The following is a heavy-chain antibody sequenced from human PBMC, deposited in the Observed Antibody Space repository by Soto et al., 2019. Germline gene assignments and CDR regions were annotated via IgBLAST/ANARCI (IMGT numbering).Heavy chain of an antibody. CDR1: GASISGFY. CDR3: VRDGTKTLRDWFDP. V-gene: IGHV4-4*07. Sequence: SETLSLTCTVSGASISGFYWSWIRKSAGKGLEWIGRIYATGTTDYNPSLKSRVMMSVDTSKKQFSLKLRSVIAADTAVYYCVRDGTKTLRDWFDPWGQGISVTVSS. CDR2: IYATGTT. D-gene: IGHD1-1*01. J-gene: IGHJ5*02.